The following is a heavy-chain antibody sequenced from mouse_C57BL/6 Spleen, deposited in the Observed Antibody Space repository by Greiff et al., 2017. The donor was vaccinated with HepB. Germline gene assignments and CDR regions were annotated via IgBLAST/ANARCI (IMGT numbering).Heavy chain of an antibody. CDR1: GFTFTDYY. CDR2: IRNKANGYTT. V-gene: IGHV7-3*01. Sequence: VKLVESGGGLVQPGGSLSLSCAASGFTFTDYYMSWVRQPPGKALEWLGFIRNKANGYTTEYSASVKGRFTISRDNSQSILYLQMNALRAEDSATYYCARPLYDYDAMDYWGQGTSVTVSS. D-gene: IGHD2-3*01. CDR3: ARPLYDYDAMDY. J-gene: IGHJ4*01.